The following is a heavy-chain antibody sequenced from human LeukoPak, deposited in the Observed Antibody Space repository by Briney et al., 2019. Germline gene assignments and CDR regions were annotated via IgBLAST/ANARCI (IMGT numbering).Heavy chain of an antibody. D-gene: IGHD5-24*01. Sequence: ASVKVSCKASGYTFTSYGISWVRQAPGQGLEWMGWISAYNGNTNYAQKLQGRVTMTTDTSTSTAYMELRSLRSEDTAVYYCTTDEEMATIGDDYWGQGTLVTVSS. CDR3: TTDEEMATIGDDY. CDR1: GYTFTSYG. CDR2: ISAYNGNT. V-gene: IGHV1-18*01. J-gene: IGHJ4*02.